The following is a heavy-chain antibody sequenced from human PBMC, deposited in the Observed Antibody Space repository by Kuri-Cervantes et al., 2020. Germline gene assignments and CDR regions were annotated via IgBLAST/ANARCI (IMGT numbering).Heavy chain of an antibody. CDR2: IYPGDSDT. J-gene: IGHJ6*02. V-gene: IGHV5-51*01. D-gene: IGHD3-16*02. Sequence: KVSCKGSGYSFTSYWIGWVRQIPGKGLEWMGVIYPGDSDTKYSPSFQGQVTISADKSISTAYLQWSSLKASDTAMYYCARQLLGRYYDYVWGSYRKGVGYYYNGMDVWGQGTTVTVSS. CDR1: GYSFTSYW. CDR3: ARQLLGRYYDYVWGSYRKGVGYYYNGMDV.